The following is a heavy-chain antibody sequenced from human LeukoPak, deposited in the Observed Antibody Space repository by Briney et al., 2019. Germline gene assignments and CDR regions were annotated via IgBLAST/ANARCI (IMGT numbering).Heavy chain of an antibody. CDR2: IYTTGTT. D-gene: IGHD2/OR15-2a*01. Sequence: SETLSLTCDVSGGSIRSYYWGWVRQPAGKGLEWIGRIYTTGTTDFNPSLKSRLAMSVDTSKNQFSLNLTSVTAADTAVYFCARQGYTAAYYFLDFWSPGTLVTVSS. CDR3: ARQGYTAAYYFLDF. CDR1: GGSIRSYY. J-gene: IGHJ4*02. V-gene: IGHV4-4*07.